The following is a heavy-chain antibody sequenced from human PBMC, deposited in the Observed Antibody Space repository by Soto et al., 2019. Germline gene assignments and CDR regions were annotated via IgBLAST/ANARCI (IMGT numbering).Heavy chain of an antibody. J-gene: IGHJ6*02. Sequence: QVQLVQSGAEVKKPGASVKVSCKASGYTFTSYGISWVRQAPGQGLEWMVWISAYNGNTNYAQKLQGRVTMTTDTSKSTAYMELRGLRSDDTAVYYCARTYYYDSSGYPPYYYYGMDVWGQGTTVTVSS. CDR1: GYTFTSYG. V-gene: IGHV1-18*01. D-gene: IGHD3-22*01. CDR3: ARTYYYDSSGYPPYYYYGMDV. CDR2: ISAYNGNT.